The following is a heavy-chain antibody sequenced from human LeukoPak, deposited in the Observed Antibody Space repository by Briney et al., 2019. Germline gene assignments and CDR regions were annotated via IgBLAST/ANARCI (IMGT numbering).Heavy chain of an antibody. V-gene: IGHV4-38-2*02. CDR2: IYHSGST. D-gene: IGHD6-19*01. Sequence: SETLSLTCTVSGYSISSGYYWGWIRQPPGKGLEWIGSIYHSGSTYYNPSLKGRVTISVDTSKNQFSLKLSSVTAADTAVYYCARNSGWYGVSWGQGTLVTVSS. J-gene: IGHJ4*02. CDR1: GYSISSGYY. CDR3: ARNSGWYGVS.